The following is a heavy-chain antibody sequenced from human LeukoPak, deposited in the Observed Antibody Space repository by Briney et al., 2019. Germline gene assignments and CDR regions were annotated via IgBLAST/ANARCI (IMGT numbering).Heavy chain of an antibody. Sequence: SETLSLTCTVPGGSISSYYWSWIRQPPGKGLEWIGYIYYSVSTNSNPSLKSRVTISVDTSKNQFSLKLSSVTAADTAVYYCARVGTYGSGSYLSWLDYWGQGTLVTVSS. J-gene: IGHJ4*02. CDR2: IYYSVST. D-gene: IGHD3-10*01. CDR1: GGSISSYY. V-gene: IGHV4-59*01. CDR3: ARVGTYGSGSYLSWLDY.